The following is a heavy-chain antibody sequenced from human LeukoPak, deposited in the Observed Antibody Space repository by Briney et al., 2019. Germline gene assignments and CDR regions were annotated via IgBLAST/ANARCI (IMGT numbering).Heavy chain of an antibody. Sequence: PSETLSLTCTVSGGAISSSSYYWGWSRQPPGKGRGWVGSIYYSGSTYYNPSLKSRVTISADTSKHQFSLKLSSVTAADPAVYYCARHDYGGSLSFDYWGQGTLVTVSS. J-gene: IGHJ4*02. CDR2: IYYSGST. V-gene: IGHV4-39*01. D-gene: IGHD4-23*01. CDR1: GGAISSSSYY. CDR3: ARHDYGGSLSFDY.